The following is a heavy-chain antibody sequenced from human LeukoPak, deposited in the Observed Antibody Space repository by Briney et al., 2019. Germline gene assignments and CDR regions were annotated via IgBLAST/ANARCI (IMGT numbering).Heavy chain of an antibody. J-gene: IGHJ4*02. CDR3: ARLGGGKRPYSSSWPPSDY. CDR2: IYNSGST. CDR1: GGSISSSSYY. V-gene: IGHV4-39*07. Sequence: SETLSLTCTVSGGSISSSSYYWGWLRQPPGKGLEWIGSIYNSGSTYYNPSLKSRVTISVDTSKNQFSLKLSSVTAADTAVYYCARLGGGKRPYSSSWPPSDYWGQGTLVTVSS. D-gene: IGHD6-13*01.